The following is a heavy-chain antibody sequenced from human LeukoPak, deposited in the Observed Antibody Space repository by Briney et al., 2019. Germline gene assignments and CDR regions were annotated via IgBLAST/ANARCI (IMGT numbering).Heavy chain of an antibody. CDR3: ARDRYSYGLFDY. CDR2: IYHSGST. J-gene: IGHJ4*02. Sequence: SETLSLTCAVSGGSISSSNWWSWVRQPPGKGLEWIGEIYHSGSTNYNPSLKSRVTISVDTSKNQFSLKLSSVTAADTAVYYCARDRYSYGLFDYWGQGTLVTVSS. V-gene: IGHV4-4*02. D-gene: IGHD5-18*01. CDR1: GGSISSSNW.